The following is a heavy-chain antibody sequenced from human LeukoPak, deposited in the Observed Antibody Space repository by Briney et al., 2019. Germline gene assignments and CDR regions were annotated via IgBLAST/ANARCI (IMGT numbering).Heavy chain of an antibody. J-gene: IGHJ4*02. Sequence: PGGSLRLSCAASGFTFSSYWMHWVRQAPGKGLVLVSRINSDGSSTSYADSVKGRFTISRDNAKNTLYLQMNSLRAEDTAVYYCARAILRGFIHGWGQGTLVTVSS. V-gene: IGHV3-74*01. CDR2: INSDGSST. D-gene: IGHD3-10*01. CDR1: GFTFSSYW. CDR3: ARAILRGFIHG.